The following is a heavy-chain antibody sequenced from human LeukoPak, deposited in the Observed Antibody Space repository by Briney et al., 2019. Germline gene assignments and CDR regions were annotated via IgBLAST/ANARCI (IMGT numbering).Heavy chain of an antibody. V-gene: IGHV1-8*01. CDR1: GYTFTSYD. J-gene: IGHJ4*02. CDR3: AIWTLVAGSNFDY. Sequence: GASVKVSCKASGYTFTSYDINWVRQATGQGLEWMGWMNPNSGYTGYAQKFQGRVTMTRNTSISTAYMELSSLRSEGTAVYYCAIWTLVAGSNFDYWGQGTLSPSPQ. CDR2: MNPNSGYT. D-gene: IGHD6-19*01.